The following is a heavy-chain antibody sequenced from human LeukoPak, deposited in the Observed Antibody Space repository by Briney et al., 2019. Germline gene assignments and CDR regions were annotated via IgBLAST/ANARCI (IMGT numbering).Heavy chain of an antibody. CDR1: GFAVGSNY. Sequence: GGSLKLSCVASGFAVGSNYMSWVRQAPGKGLEWVSLIYSGGAIRYADSVKGRFTISRDSSKNTLFLQMNDLTVEDTARYYCARRPGNWGQGILVTVSS. V-gene: IGHV3-53*01. CDR2: IYSGGAI. D-gene: IGHD1-14*01. CDR3: ARRPGN. J-gene: IGHJ4*02.